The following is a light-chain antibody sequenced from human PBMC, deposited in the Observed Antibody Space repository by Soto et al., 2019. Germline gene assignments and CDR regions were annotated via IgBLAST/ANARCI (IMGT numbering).Light chain of an antibody. Sequence: QSALTQPASVSGSPGQSITISCTGTSSDVGGYNYVSWYQQHPGKAPKLMIYEVSNRPSGVSNRFSGSKSGNTASLTISGLQAEDEAAYYCSSYKSSSTPRVLGTGTKVTVL. J-gene: IGLJ1*01. CDR2: EVS. CDR3: SSYKSSSTPRV. CDR1: SSDVGGYNY. V-gene: IGLV2-14*01.